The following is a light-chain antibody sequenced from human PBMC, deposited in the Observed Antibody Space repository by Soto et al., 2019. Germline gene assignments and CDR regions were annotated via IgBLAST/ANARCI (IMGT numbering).Light chain of an antibody. CDR1: QGIRNG. CDR2: AAS. J-gene: IGKJ1*01. CDR3: LHHNSYPRT. V-gene: IGKV1-17*01. Sequence: DIQMTQSPSSLSASVGDRVTITCPASQGIRNGLGWYQQKPGQAPKRLIYAASSLQSGVPSRFSGSGSGTEFTLTISSLQPEDFATYCGLHHNSYPRTCGQGTKVEIK.